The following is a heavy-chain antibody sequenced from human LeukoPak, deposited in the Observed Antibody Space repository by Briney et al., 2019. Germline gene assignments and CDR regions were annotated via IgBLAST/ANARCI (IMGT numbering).Heavy chain of an antibody. CDR3: AKVLPTQWLVREYDY. Sequence: GGSLRLSCAASGFTFDDYAMHWVRQAPGKGLEGVSGISWNSGSIGYADSVKGRFTISRDNSKNTLYLQMNSLRAEDTAVYYCAKVLPTQWLVREYDYWGPGTLVTVSS. CDR1: GFTFDDYA. V-gene: IGHV3-9*01. J-gene: IGHJ4*02. D-gene: IGHD6-19*01. CDR2: ISWNSGSI.